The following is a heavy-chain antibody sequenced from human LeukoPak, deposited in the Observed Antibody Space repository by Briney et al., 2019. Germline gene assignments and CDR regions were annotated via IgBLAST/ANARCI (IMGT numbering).Heavy chain of an antibody. D-gene: IGHD1/OR15-1a*01. Sequence: PGGSLRLSCAASGFTFSDYYMSWIRQAPGKGLEWVSYISSSGSIIYYADSVKGRFTISRDNAKNSLYLQMNSLGAEDTAVYYCASEGGYNWNTVDYWGQGTLVTVSS. CDR3: ASEGGYNWNTVDY. CDR2: ISSSGSII. J-gene: IGHJ4*02. CDR1: GFTFSDYY. V-gene: IGHV3-11*01.